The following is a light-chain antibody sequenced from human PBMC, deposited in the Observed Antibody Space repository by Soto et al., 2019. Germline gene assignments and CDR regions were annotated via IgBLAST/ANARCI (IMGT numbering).Light chain of an antibody. CDR3: QPYDGSLSGSV. J-gene: IGLJ2*01. CDR2: HNS. Sequence: QSVLTQPPSVSGAPGQRVTISCTESSSNIGAGYDVHWYQQLPGTAPKLLIYHNSVRPSGVPDRFSGAKSGTSASLAITGLQAEDEADYYCQPYDGSLSGSVFGGGTKVTVL. CDR1: SSNIGAGYD. V-gene: IGLV1-40*01.